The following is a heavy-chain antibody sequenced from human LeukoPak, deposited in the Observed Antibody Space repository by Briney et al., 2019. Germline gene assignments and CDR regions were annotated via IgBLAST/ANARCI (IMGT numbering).Heavy chain of an antibody. CDR3: AKWESATVTPKTIYYYYGMDV. CDR2: ISSRGDTI. J-gene: IGHJ6*02. Sequence: PGGSLRLSCAASGFTFSTYAMSWVRQAPGKGLEWVSSISSRGDTIYYADSVKGRFTISRDNSKNTLYLQMNSLRAEDTAVYYCAKWESATVTPKTIYYYYGMDVWGQGTTVTVSS. V-gene: IGHV3-23*01. D-gene: IGHD4-17*01. CDR1: GFTFSTYA.